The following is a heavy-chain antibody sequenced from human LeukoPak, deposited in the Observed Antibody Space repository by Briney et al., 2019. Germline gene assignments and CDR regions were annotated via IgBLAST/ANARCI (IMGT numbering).Heavy chain of an antibody. D-gene: IGHD2-15*01. V-gene: IGHV3-21*04. J-gene: IGHJ3*02. CDR2: ISYTGTYI. CDR1: AFSLNAYN. Sequence: GGSLRLSCAASAFSLNAYNMNWVRQAPGKGLEWVSSISYTGTYIYYADSVKGRFTISRDNAQNSLYLQMNSLRAEDTALYYCAKDRYYCSGGSCYSGVAFDIWGQGTMVTVSS. CDR3: AKDRYYCSGGSCYSGVAFDI.